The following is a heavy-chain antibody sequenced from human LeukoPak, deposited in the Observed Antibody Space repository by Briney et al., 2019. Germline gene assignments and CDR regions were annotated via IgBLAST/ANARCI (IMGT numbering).Heavy chain of an antibody. Sequence: GGSLRLSCAASGFTFSSYAMSWVRQAPGKGLEWVSAISGSGARTYYAGSVKGRFTISRDNSKNTLYLQMNSLRAEDTAVYYCAKEDRYGAKNYWGQGTLVTVSS. J-gene: IGHJ4*02. V-gene: IGHV3-23*01. D-gene: IGHD4-17*01. CDR1: GFTFSSYA. CDR2: ISGSGART. CDR3: AKEDRYGAKNY.